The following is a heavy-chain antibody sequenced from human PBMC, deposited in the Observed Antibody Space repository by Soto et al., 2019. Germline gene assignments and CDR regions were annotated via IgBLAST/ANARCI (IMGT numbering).Heavy chain of an antibody. CDR2: IYYSVRT. CDR1: GGSISSSSYY. D-gene: IGHD2-15*01. CDR3: ARLDGGNLFDY. J-gene: IGHJ4*02. V-gene: IGHV4-39*01. Sequence: QLQLQESGPGLVKPSETLSLTCTVSGGSISSSSYYWGWIRQPPRKGLEWIGSIYYSVRTYYNPSLKRRHTISVATSKKQFSLKLSSVTATDTAVDYCARLDGGNLFDYWGQGTLVTVSS.